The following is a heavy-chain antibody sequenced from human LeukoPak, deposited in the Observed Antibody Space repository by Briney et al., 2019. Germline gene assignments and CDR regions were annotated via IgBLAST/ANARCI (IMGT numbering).Heavy chain of an antibody. CDR3: VRSPLWFGELPYYYYGMDV. D-gene: IGHD3-10*01. CDR2: IYYSGST. J-gene: IGHJ6*02. CDR1: GGSISSSSYY. V-gene: IGHV4-61*01. Sequence: SETLSLTCTVSGGSISSSSYYWSWIRQPPGKGLEWIGYIYYSGSTNYNPSLKSRVTISVDTSKNQFSLKLSSVTAADTAVYYCVRSPLWFGELPYYYYGMDVWGQGTTVTVSS.